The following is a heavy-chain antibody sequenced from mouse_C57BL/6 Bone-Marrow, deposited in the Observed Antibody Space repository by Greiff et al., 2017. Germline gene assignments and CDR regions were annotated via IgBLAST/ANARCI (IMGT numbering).Heavy chain of an antibody. J-gene: IGHJ4*01. CDR3: ARDYGSGCAMDY. Sequence: QVQLKQPGAELVKPGASVKLSCKASGYTFTSYWMHWVKQRPGQGLEWIGMIHPNSGSTNYNEKFKSKATLTVDKSSITAYMQLSSLTSEDSAVYYCARDYGSGCAMDYWGQGTSVTVSS. CDR2: IHPNSGST. CDR1: GYTFTSYW. V-gene: IGHV1-64*01. D-gene: IGHD1-1*01.